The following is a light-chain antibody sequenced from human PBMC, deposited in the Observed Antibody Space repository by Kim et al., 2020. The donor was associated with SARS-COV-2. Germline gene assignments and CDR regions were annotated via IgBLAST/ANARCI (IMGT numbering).Light chain of an antibody. J-gene: IGLJ3*02. V-gene: IGLV1-44*01. CDR1: ISTVGRNA. CDR2: HNH. Sequence: RIAFACSGGISTVGRNAVVEYQPLPAPDPNLLICHNHQRPSGVPGRFSGSKSGTSASLANSGLQCEDDAHYYCATCDDDFNGACVFGGEAQLTVL. CDR3: ATCDDDFNGACV.